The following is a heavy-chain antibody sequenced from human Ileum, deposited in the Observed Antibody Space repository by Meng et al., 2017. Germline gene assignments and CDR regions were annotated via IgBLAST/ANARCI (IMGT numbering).Heavy chain of an antibody. J-gene: IGHJ4*02. CDR2: ISQESGRT. Sequence: VSAPGMWKPWGSLSLSCAVSCDSISSRDWWSWVRQPPGKGLEWIGEISQESGRTNYNPSLKSRVTISLDKSKNQFSLNLNSVTAADTAVYYCVRNEGYSLGDWGQGTLVTVSS. CDR1: CDSISSRDW. V-gene: IGHV4-4*02. CDR3: VRNEGYSLGD. D-gene: IGHD2-21*01.